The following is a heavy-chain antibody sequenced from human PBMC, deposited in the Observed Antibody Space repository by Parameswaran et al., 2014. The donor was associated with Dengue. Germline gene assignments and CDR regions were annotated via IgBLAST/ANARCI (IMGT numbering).Heavy chain of an antibody. CDR2: INPSGGST. D-gene: IGHD6-13*01. Sequence: WVRQAPGQGLEWMGIINPSGGSTTYAQKFQGRVTMTKDTSTSTVNMELSSLRSEDTAVYYCARGSLVAAAGTKYYYYYYGMDVWGQGTTVTVSS. J-gene: IGHJ6*02. V-gene: IGHV1-46*01. CDR3: ARGSLVAAAGTKYYYYYYGMDV.